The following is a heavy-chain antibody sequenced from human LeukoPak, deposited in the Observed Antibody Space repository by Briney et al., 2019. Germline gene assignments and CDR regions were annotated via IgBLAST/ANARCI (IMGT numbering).Heavy chain of an antibody. CDR3: TTDLGTYYHGSQRLIPIDY. CDR1: GFTFTNAW. Sequence: GGSLRLSCVDSGFTFTNAWMSWVRQAPGKGLEWIGRIKSKTDGETTNYAEPARGRFTISRDDSKSAVYLQMNSLKIEDTAVYYCTTDLGTYYHGSQRLIPIDYWGQGTLVTVSS. J-gene: IGHJ4*02. CDR2: IKSKTDGETT. V-gene: IGHV3-15*01. D-gene: IGHD3-10*01.